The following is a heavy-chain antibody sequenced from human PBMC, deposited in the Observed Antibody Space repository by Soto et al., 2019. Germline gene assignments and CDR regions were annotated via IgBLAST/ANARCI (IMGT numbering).Heavy chain of an antibody. J-gene: IGHJ4*02. CDR3: ARGRDGDY. CDR1: GYDFTTYG. V-gene: IGHV1-18*01. D-gene: IGHD6-6*01. Sequence: QVHLVQSGAEVKKPGASVKVSCKGSGYDFTTYGITWVRQAPGQGLEWMAWISAHNGNTDYAQKLQGRVTVTRDTSKSTAYMELRSLRSDDTAMYYCARGRDGDYWGQGALVTVSS. CDR2: ISAHNGNT.